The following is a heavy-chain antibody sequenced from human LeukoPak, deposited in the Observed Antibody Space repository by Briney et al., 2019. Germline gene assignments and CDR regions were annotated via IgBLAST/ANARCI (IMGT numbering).Heavy chain of an antibody. J-gene: IGHJ3*02. CDR1: GYTFTDYY. CDR2: ISPNSGGI. D-gene: IGHD1-26*01. CDR3: ARGPVGATNALHI. Sequence: ASVKVSCKASGYTFTDYYIHWVRQAPGQGLEWMGRISPNSGGISYAQKFQGRVTMTRDTSIATAYMELSSLRSDDTAVYYCARGPVGATNALHIWGQGTLVTVSS. V-gene: IGHV1-2*06.